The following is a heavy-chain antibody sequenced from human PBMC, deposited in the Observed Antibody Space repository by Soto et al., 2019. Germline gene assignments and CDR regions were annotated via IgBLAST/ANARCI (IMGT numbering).Heavy chain of an antibody. CDR3: ARCCEDEWLQFWYMDV. D-gene: IGHD5-12*01. Sequence: VASVKVSCKASGYTFTSYYMHWVRQAPGQGLEWMGIINPSGGSTSYAQKFQGRVTMTRDTSTSTVYMELSSLRSEDTAVYYCARCCEDEWLQFWYMDVWGQVTTVTVSS. CDR2: INPSGGST. J-gene: IGHJ6*02. CDR1: GYTFTSYY. V-gene: IGHV1-46*01.